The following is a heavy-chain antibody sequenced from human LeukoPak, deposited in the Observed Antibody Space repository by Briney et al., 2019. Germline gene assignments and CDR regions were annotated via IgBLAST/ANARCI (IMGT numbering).Heavy chain of an antibody. CDR2: MNPNSGNT. Sequence: ASVKVSCKASGYTFTSYDINWVRQATGQGLEWMGWMNPNSGNTGYAQKFQGRVTMTRNTSIGTAYMELSSLRSEDTAVYYCARDSQLVLYNWFDPWGRGTLVTVSS. D-gene: IGHD6-6*01. J-gene: IGHJ5*02. V-gene: IGHV1-8*01. CDR1: GYTFTSYD. CDR3: ARDSQLVLYNWFDP.